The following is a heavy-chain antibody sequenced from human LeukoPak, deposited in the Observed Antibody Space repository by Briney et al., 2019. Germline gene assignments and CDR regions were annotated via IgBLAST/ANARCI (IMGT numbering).Heavy chain of an antibody. CDR1: GFTFSDYY. D-gene: IGHD3-10*01. Sequence: GGSLRLSCAASGFTFSDYYMSWVRQAPGKGLEWVGFIRSKAYGGTTEYAASVKGRFTISRDDSKSIAYLQMNSLKTEDTAVYYCTRATFTYYYGSEWGQGTLVTVSS. V-gene: IGHV3-49*04. J-gene: IGHJ4*02. CDR2: IRSKAYGGTT. CDR3: TRATFTYYYGSE.